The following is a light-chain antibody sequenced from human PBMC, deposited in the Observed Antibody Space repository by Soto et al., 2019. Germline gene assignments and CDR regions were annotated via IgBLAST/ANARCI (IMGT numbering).Light chain of an antibody. CDR1: DSDVGGYNY. J-gene: IGLJ1*01. V-gene: IGLV2-14*01. CDR2: EVS. Sequence: QSALTQPASVSGSPGQSITISCTGTDSDVGGYNYVSWYQQHPGKAPKLMIYEVSNRPSGVSNRFSGSKSGNTASLTISGLQAEDEADYYCGSYTSSSTLVFGTGTKVTVL. CDR3: GSYTSSSTLV.